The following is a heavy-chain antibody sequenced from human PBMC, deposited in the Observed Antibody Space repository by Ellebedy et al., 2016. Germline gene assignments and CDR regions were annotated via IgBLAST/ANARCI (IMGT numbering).Heavy chain of an antibody. J-gene: IGHJ3*02. V-gene: IGHV4-34*01. CDR3: ARGAFI. Sequence: GSLRLSCAASGFTFSDPNMDWVRQVPGKGLEWIGDINLGGGTNYKPSLKSRVTISIDTSKKQSSLKLSSVTAADTAVYYCARGAFIWGQGTMVTVSS. CDR1: GFTFSDPN. CDR2: INLGGGT.